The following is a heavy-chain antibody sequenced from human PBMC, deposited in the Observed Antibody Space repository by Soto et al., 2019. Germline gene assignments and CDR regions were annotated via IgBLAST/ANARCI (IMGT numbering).Heavy chain of an antibody. CDR2: ISGSGGST. Sequence: GGSLRLSCAASGFTFSSYAMSWVRQAPGKGLEWVSAISGSGGSTYYADSVKGRFTISRDNSKNTLYLQMNSLRAEDTAVYYCAREGLYYYDSSGYRPHDYWGQGTLVTVSS. V-gene: IGHV3-23*01. CDR1: GFTFSSYA. J-gene: IGHJ4*02. D-gene: IGHD3-22*01. CDR3: AREGLYYYDSSGYRPHDY.